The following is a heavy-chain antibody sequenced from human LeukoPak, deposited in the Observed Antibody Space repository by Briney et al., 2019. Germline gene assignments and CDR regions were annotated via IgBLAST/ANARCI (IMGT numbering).Heavy chain of an antibody. CDR3: AKDRMVGTGEYYFDY. CDR1: GFTFSSYA. Sequence: PGGSLRLSCAASGFTFSSYAMSWVRQAPGKGLEWVSAISGSGGSTYYADSVKGRFTISRDNSKNTLYLQMNSLRAEDTAVYHCAKDRMVGTGEYYFDYWGQGTLVTVSS. D-gene: IGHD1-26*01. V-gene: IGHV3-23*01. J-gene: IGHJ4*02. CDR2: ISGSGGST.